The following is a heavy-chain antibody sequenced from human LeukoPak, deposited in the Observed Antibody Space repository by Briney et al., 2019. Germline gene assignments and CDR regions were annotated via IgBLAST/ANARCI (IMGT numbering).Heavy chain of an antibody. D-gene: IGHD3-10*01. J-gene: IGHJ4*02. V-gene: IGHV3-48*03. Sequence: GGSLRLSCAASGFTFSSYDMNWVRQAPGKGLEWVSYISGTGSTIYYADSVKGRFTISRDNAKNSLYLQMNSLRAADTAVYYCARGPPTMVRGVSDYWGQGTLVTVSS. CDR3: ARGPPTMVRGVSDY. CDR2: ISGTGSTI. CDR1: GFTFSSYD.